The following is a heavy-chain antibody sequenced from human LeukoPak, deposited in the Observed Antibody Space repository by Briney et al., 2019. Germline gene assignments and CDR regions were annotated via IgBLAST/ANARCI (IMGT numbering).Heavy chain of an antibody. CDR2: ISSSGSTI. V-gene: IGHV3-48*03. D-gene: IGHD6-19*01. J-gene: IGHJ1*01. CDR3: ARVDSSGWYLV. Sequence: QSGGSLRLSCAASGFTFSSYEMDWVRQAPGKGLEWVSYISSSGSTIYYAVSVKGRFTISRDNAKNSLYLQMNSLRSEDTAVYYCARVDSSGWYLVWGQGTLVTVSS. CDR1: GFTFSSYE.